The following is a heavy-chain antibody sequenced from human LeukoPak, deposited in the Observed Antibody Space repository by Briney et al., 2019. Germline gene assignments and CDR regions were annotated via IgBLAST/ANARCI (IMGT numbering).Heavy chain of an antibody. J-gene: IGHJ4*02. CDR2: IFYSGST. V-gene: IGHV4-59*11. CDR1: GGSISSHY. D-gene: IGHD3-10*01. Sequence: SETLSLTCTVSGGSISSHYWSWIRQPPGKGLEWIGFIFYSGSTNYNPSLKSRVTISVDTSKNQFSLRLSSVTAADTAVYYCARGASYYFGSGISYYFDYWGQGTLVTVSS. CDR3: ARGASYYFGSGISYYFDY.